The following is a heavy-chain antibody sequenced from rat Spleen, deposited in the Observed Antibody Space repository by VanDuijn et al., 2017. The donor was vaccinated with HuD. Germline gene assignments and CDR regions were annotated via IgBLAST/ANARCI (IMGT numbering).Heavy chain of an antibody. D-gene: IGHD4-3*01. Sequence: EVQLVESNGGLVQPGRSLKLSCAASGFTFSDYNMAWVRQAPGKGLEWVATISYDGITTYYRDSVRGRFTISSDNAKTTLYLQMDSLRSEDTATFYCVRQDTSGYSNWFTYWGQGTLVTVSS. CDR2: ISYDGITT. V-gene: IGHV5-7*01. CDR1: GFTFSDYN. CDR3: VRQDTSGYSNWFTY. J-gene: IGHJ3*01.